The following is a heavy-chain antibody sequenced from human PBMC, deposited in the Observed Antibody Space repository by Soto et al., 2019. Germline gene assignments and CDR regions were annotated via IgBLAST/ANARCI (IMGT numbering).Heavy chain of an antibody. CDR1: GFTVSTNY. Sequence: EVHLVESGGGLVQPGESLKLSCVVSGFTVSTNYMTWVRQAPGKGLEWVSGIHIGGGTYYADSVDGRITISRDNSENTLYLQINNLRSEATAVYYCARVMTYCSGGSRHFVDYWGKGTLVNLSS. D-gene: IGHD2-15*01. J-gene: IGHJ4*02. CDR3: ARVMTYCSGGSRHFVDY. CDR2: IHIGGGT. V-gene: IGHV3-66*01.